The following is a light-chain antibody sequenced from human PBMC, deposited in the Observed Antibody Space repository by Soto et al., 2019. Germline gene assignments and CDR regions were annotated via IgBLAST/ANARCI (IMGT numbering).Light chain of an antibody. CDR1: QSVSNSY. V-gene: IGKV3-20*01. CDR3: QQYAGSPST. J-gene: IGKJ1*01. CDR2: GAS. Sequence: EIVLTQSPGTLSLSPGERATLSCRASQSVSNSYLARYQQKPGQGPRLLIYGASSRATGIPDRFSGSGSGTDFTLTISRLEPEDFAVYYCQQYAGSPSTFGQGTKVEI.